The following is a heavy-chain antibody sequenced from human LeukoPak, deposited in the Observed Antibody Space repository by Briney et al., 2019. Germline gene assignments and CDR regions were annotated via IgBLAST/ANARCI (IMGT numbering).Heavy chain of an antibody. D-gene: IGHD6-19*01. CDR1: GGTFSSYA. CDR2: IIPIFGIA. V-gene: IGHV1-69*04. CDR3: ARDSTAVAGGNWFDP. Sequence: ASVKVSCKASGGTFSSYAISWVRQAPGQGLEWMGRIIPIFGIANYAQKFQGRVTITADKSTSTAYMELSSLRSEGTAVYYCARDSTAVAGGNWFDPWGQGTLVTVSS. J-gene: IGHJ5*02.